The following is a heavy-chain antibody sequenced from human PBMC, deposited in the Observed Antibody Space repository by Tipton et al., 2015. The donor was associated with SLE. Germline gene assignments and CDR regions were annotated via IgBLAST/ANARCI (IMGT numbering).Heavy chain of an antibody. V-gene: IGHV4-59*08. CDR1: GAPIRSDY. Sequence: LRLSCTVSGAPIRSDYWSWIRQPPGKGLEWIGNIHYIGGTNHNSSLKSRVTISLDTSKNQISLKLTSVNDADTAVYYCARVGGSVDWNFDLWGRGALISVSS. D-gene: IGHD1-26*01. CDR2: IHYIGGT. J-gene: IGHJ2*01. CDR3: ARVGGSVDWNFDL.